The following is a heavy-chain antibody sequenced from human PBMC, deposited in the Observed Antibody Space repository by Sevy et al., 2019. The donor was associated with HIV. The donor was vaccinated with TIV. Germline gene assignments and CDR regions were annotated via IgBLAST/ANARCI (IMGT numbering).Heavy chain of an antibody. Sequence: GGSLRLSCAASGFTFSSYPMHWVRQAPGKGLEWVTVISYDGSNKYYADFVKGRFTISRDNSKNTLYLQMNSLRAEDTAVYYCARGEASNWYDLAANYWGQGTLVTVSS. CDR2: ISYDGSNK. CDR1: GFTFSSYP. J-gene: IGHJ4*02. CDR3: ARGEASNWYDLAANY. V-gene: IGHV3-30-3*01. D-gene: IGHD6-13*01.